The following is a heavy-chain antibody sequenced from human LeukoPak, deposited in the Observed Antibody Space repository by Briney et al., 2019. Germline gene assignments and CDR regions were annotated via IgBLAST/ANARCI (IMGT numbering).Heavy chain of an antibody. CDR3: ARVESSPGSSGWRDDAFDI. CDR1: GGSISSSNW. Sequence: SETLSLTCAVSGGSISSSNWWSWVRQPPGKGLEWIGEIYHSGSTNYNPSLKSRVTISVDKSKNQFSLKLSSVTAADTAVYYCARVESSPGSSGWRDDAFDIWGQGTMVTVSS. CDR2: IYHSGST. J-gene: IGHJ3*02. D-gene: IGHD6-19*01. V-gene: IGHV4-4*02.